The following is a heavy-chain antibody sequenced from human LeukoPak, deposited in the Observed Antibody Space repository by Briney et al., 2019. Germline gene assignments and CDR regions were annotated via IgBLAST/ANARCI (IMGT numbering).Heavy chain of an antibody. J-gene: IGHJ4*02. CDR1: AVGFNIYA. CDR2: ISGSGGST. D-gene: IGHD1-20*01. V-gene: IGHV3-23*01. CDR3: AKDRSVTGKNGGGYY. Sequence: GGSLRLSCAASAVGFNIYAMSWVRQAPGKGLEWVSVISGSGGSTYYADSVKGRFTISRDSSKNTLYLQMNSLRAEDTAVYYCAKDRSVTGKNGGGYYWGQGTLVTVSS.